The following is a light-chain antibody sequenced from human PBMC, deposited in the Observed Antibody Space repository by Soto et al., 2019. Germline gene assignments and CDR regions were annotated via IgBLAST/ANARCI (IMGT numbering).Light chain of an antibody. CDR1: QSVWSSY. CDR3: QQYGRSPLT. CDR2: GAS. Sequence: DIVLTQSPGTLSLSPGERATLSCRASQSVWSSYLAWYQQKPGQAPRLLIYGASSRATGIPDRFSGSGSGKDFTLTISRLEPKDFAVYYCQQYGRSPLTFGGGTKVEIK. J-gene: IGKJ4*01. V-gene: IGKV3-20*01.